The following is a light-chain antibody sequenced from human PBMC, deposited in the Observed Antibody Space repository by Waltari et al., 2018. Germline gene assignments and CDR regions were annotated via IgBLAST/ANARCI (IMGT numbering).Light chain of an antibody. V-gene: IGKV3-15*01. CDR1: QSVSSN. CDR3: QQYNKWPSYT. CDR2: DAS. Sequence: EIVMTQSPATLSLSPGERATLSCRASQSVSSNSAWYQQKPGQAPRLLIYDASTRATGIPARFSGSGSGTEFTLTISSLQSEDFAVYYCQQYNKWPSYTFGQGTKVEIK. J-gene: IGKJ2*01.